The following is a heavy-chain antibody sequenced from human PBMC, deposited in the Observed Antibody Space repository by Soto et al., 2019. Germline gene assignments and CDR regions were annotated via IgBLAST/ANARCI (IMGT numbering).Heavy chain of an antibody. J-gene: IGHJ5*02. CDR1: GYNFNIHG. D-gene: IGHD3-16*01. Sequence: SVKVYCKASGYNFNIHGINWVRQAPGQGNELMGWISAYDGKTTYAEKFQGRVTMTTDASTSTAYMELRSLRYDDTAVYYCASYPHEYWTSYGFVPRGQGNPVSVSS. CDR2: ISAYDGKT. CDR3: ASYPHEYWTSYGFVP. V-gene: IGHV1-18*01.